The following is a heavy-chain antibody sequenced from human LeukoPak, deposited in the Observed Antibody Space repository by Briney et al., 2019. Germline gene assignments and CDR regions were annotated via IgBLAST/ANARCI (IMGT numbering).Heavy chain of an antibody. CDR2: ISSSSSYI. D-gene: IGHD6-6*01. CDR1: GFTFSSYS. Sequence: GGSLRLSCAASGFTFSSYSMNWVRQAPGKGLEWVSSISSSSSYIYYADSAKGRFTISRDNAKNSLYLQMNSLRAEDTAVYYCARDTSGSSSLFDYWGQGTLVTVSS. J-gene: IGHJ4*02. V-gene: IGHV3-21*01. CDR3: ARDTSGSSSLFDY.